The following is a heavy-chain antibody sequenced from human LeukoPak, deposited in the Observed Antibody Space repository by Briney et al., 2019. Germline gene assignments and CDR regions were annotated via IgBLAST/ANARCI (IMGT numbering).Heavy chain of an antibody. V-gene: IGHV5-51*01. Sequence: GESLKISCNGSAYSFTSYWIGWVRHMPGKGLEWMGTIHPGDSDSRYSPSFQGQVTISADKSISTAYLQWSSLKASDTAMCYCARRSPYSLYGMDVWGQGTTVTVSS. J-gene: IGHJ6*02. CDR3: ARRSPYSLYGMDV. CDR2: IHPGDSDS. CDR1: AYSFTSYW. D-gene: IGHD3-16*01.